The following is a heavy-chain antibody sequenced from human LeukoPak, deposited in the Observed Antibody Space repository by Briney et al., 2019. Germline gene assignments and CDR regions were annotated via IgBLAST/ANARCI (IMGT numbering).Heavy chain of an antibody. CDR1: GFTFSSYR. CDR2: ISSSSSYI. V-gene: IGHV3-21*01. D-gene: IGHD5-18*01. CDR3: VRDGTYSYGYDAFDI. J-gene: IGHJ3*02. Sequence: GGSLRLSCAASGFTFSSYRMNWVRQAPGKGLEWVSSISSSSSYIYYADSVKGRFTISRDNAKNSLYLQMNSLRAEDTAVYYCVRDGTYSYGYDAFDIWGQGTMVTVSS.